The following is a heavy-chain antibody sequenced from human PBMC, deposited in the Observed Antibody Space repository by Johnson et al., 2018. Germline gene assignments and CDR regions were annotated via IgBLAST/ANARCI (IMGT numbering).Heavy chain of an antibody. J-gene: IGHJ6*02. CDR1: GFTFSNAW. V-gene: IGHV3-15*07. CDR2: IKSKTDGGTT. D-gene: IGHD6-6*01. CDR3: VKGAGIAARDDYYGMDV. Sequence: EVQLVESGGGLVKPGGSLRLSCAASGFTFSNAWMNWVRQAPGKGLEWVGRIKSKTDGGTTDYAAPVKGRFTIARDDSKNTRYLQMNSLRAEDTAIYYCVKGAGIAARDDYYGMDVWGQGTTVTVSS.